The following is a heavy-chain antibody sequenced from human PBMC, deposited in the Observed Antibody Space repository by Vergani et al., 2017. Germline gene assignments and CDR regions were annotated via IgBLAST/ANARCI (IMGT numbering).Heavy chain of an antibody. CDR2: IYYSGTTHST. CDR1: GGSISSSNNY. Sequence: QLQLQESGPGLVKPSETLSLTCTVSGGSISSSNNYWGWLRPSPGKGLEWIGSIYYSGTTHSTYYNPSLKSRVTICVDTSKHQFALKRTSVTAADTAVFYCARQGWMGQVDYWGQGTLVTVSS. V-gene: IGHV4-39*01. D-gene: IGHD5-12*01. CDR3: ARQGWMGQVDY. J-gene: IGHJ4*02.